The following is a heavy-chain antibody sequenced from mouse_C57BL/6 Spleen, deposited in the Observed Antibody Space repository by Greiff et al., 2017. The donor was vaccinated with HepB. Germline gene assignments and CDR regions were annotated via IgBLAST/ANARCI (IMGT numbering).Heavy chain of an antibody. V-gene: IGHV1-20*01. CDR1: GYSFTGYF. CDR3: ARAYYGSSCEAWFAY. CDR2: INPYNGDT. D-gene: IGHD1-1*01. Sequence: VQLQQSGPELVKPGDSVKISCKASGYSFTGYFMNWVMQSHGKSLEWIGRINPYNGDTFYNQKFKGKATLTVDKSSSTAHMELRSLTSEDSAVYYWARAYYGSSCEAWFAYWGQGTLVTVSA. J-gene: IGHJ3*01.